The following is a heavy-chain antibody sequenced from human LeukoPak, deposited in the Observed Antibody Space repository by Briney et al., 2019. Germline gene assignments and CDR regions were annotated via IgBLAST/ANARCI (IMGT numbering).Heavy chain of an antibody. CDR3: ARSRGGIYHY. D-gene: IGHD1-26*01. V-gene: IGHV3-74*01. Sequence: GGSLRLSCAASGFTFSNDWMHWVRHAPGKGLVWVSRINTDGSTTTYADSVKGRFTISRDNAKNTLYLQMNSLRVEGTALHYCARSRGGIYHYWGQGTLVTVSS. CDR2: INTDGSTT. CDR1: GFTFSNDW. J-gene: IGHJ4*02.